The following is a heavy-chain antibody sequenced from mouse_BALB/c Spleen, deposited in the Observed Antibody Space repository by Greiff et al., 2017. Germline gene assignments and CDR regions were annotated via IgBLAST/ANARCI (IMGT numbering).Heavy chain of an antibody. CDR2: IYPGDGDT. CDR3: ARGGNSYAMDY. V-gene: IGHV1-82*01. CDR1: GYAFSSSW. J-gene: IGHJ4*01. Sequence: QVQLKESGPELVKPGASVKISCKASGYAFSSSWMNWVKQRPGQGLEWIGRIYPGDGDTNYNGKFKGKATLTADKSSSTAYMQLSSLTSVDSAVYFCARGGNSYAMDYWGQGTSVTVSS. D-gene: IGHD2-1*01.